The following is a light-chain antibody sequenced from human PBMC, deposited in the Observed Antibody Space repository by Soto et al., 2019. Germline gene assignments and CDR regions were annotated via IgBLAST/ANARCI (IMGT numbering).Light chain of an antibody. J-gene: IGKJ1*01. CDR1: ENVATNY. CDR3: QQYAISPWT. Sequence: IVLTQSPGTLSLSPGERATLSCRASENVATNYLAWYQQKPGQAPRLLIFDASNRAADIPDRFSGSGSGTDFTLIISRLEPEDFVVYHCQQYAISPWTFGQGTKLEVK. CDR2: DAS. V-gene: IGKV3-20*01.